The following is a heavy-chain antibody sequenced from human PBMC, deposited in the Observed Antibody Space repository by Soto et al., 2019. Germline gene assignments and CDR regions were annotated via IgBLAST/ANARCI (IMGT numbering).Heavy chain of an antibody. CDR2: IYYSGST. Sequence: QVQLQESGPGLVKPSQTLSLTCTVSGGSISSGDYYWSWIRQPPGKGLEWIGYIYYSGSTYYNPSLKRRVTISVDTSKNQFSLKLSSVTAADTAVYYCAGCRDFWSGYCNWFDPWGQGTLVTVSS. V-gene: IGHV4-30-4*01. J-gene: IGHJ5*02. D-gene: IGHD3-3*01. CDR1: GGSISSGDYY. CDR3: AGCRDFWSGYCNWFDP.